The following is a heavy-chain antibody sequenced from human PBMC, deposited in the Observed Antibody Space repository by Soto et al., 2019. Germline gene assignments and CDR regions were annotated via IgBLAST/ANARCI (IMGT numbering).Heavy chain of an antibody. Sequence: QVQLVQSGAEVKKPGASVKVSCKASGYTFTSYGISWVRQAPGQGLEWMGWISAYNGNTNYAQKLQGRVTMTTDTSTSTAHIARRRLGLGDTAVDYCARGGGTVWGRYRYWGQGTLVTVSS. CDR1: GYTFTSYG. CDR3: ARGGGTVWGRYRY. V-gene: IGHV1-18*01. D-gene: IGHD3-16*02. CDR2: ISAYNGNT. J-gene: IGHJ4*02.